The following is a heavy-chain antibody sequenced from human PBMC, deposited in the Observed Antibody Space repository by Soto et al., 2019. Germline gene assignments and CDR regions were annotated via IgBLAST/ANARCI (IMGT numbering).Heavy chain of an antibody. D-gene: IGHD6-13*01. CDR1: GYTFTSDY. V-gene: IGHV1-46*01. J-gene: IGHJ4*02. CDR2: INPSGGST. Sequence: GASVKVSCKASGYTFTSDYMHWVRQAPGQGLEWMGIINPSGGSTSYAQKFQGRVTMTRDTSTSTVYMELSSLRSEDTAVYYCAREPRPIAAAGTPSDYWGQGALVTVSS. CDR3: AREPRPIAAAGTPSDY.